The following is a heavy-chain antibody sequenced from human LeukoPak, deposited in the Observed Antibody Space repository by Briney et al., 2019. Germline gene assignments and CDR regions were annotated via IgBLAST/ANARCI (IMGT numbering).Heavy chain of an antibody. CDR1: GYTFTGYY. CDR2: INPNSGGT. D-gene: IGHD2-2*01. J-gene: IGHJ5*02. CDR3: AREGSLGYCSSTSCSGPFDP. Sequence: ASVKVSCKASGYTFTGYYMHWVRQAPGQGLEWMGWINPNSGGTNYAQKFQGRVTMTRDTSISTVYMELSRLRSDDTAVYYCAREGSLGYCSSTSCSGPFDPWGQGTLVTVSS. V-gene: IGHV1-2*02.